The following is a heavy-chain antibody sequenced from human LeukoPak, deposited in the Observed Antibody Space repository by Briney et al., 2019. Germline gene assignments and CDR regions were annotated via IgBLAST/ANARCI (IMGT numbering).Heavy chain of an antibody. CDR3: AKDWNWNYYGSTVY. CDR2: IYHSGST. J-gene: IGHJ4*02. V-gene: IGHV4-38-2*02. CDR1: GYSISSGYY. Sequence: SETLSLTCTVSGYSISSGYYWGWVRQPPGKGLEWIGSIYHSGSTYYNPSLKSRVTISVDTSKNQFSLKLSSVTAADTAIYYCAKDWNWNYYGSTVYWGQGTLVTVSS. D-gene: IGHD3-10*01.